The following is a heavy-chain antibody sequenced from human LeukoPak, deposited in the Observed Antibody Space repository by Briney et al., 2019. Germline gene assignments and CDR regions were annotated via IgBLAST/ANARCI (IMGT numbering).Heavy chain of an antibody. D-gene: IGHD2-15*01. CDR1: GGTFGSYA. J-gene: IGHJ6*04. Sequence: PVKVSCKASGGTFGSYAISWVRQAPGQGLEWMGGIIPIFGTANYAQKFQGRVTITADESTSTAYMELSSLRSEDTAVYYCAREEVVAATGYYYYYGMDVWGKGTTVTVSS. CDR3: AREEVVAATGYYYYYGMDV. CDR2: IIPIFGTA. V-gene: IGHV1-69*13.